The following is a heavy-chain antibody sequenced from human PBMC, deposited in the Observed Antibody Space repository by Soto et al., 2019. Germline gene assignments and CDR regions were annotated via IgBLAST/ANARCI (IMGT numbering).Heavy chain of an antibody. Sequence: ASVKVSCKASGYTFTSYDINWVRQATGQGLEWMGWMNPNSGNTGYAQKFQGRVTMTRNTSISTAYMELSSLRSEDTAVYYCARGPFGSSGWFDAFAIWGQGTMVTVSS. CDR2: MNPNSGNT. CDR1: GYTFTSYD. CDR3: ARGPFGSSGWFDAFAI. D-gene: IGHD6-19*01. J-gene: IGHJ3*02. V-gene: IGHV1-8*01.